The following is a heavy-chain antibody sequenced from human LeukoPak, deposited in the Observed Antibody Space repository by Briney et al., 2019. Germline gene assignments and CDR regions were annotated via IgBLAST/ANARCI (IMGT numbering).Heavy chain of an antibody. CDR2: IRSSGSQI. V-gene: IGHV3-48*01. CDR3: VRDPEALDY. CDR1: GFIFSSYS. J-gene: IGHJ4*02. Sequence: GGSLRLSCAASGFIFSSYSMNWVRQAPGKGLEWVSYIRSSGSQIYYADSVEGRFTISRDNAKNSVYLQMNSLRVEDTAVYYCVRDPEALDYWGQGTLVTVSS.